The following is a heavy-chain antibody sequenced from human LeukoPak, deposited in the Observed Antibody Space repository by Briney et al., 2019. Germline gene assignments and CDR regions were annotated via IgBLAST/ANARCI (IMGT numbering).Heavy chain of an antibody. CDR1: GGSMSFYY. CDR2: IYYSGST. V-gene: IGHV4-39*07. CDR3: ARVSGESKCGGDCSYFDY. J-gene: IGHJ4*02. D-gene: IGHD2-21*02. Sequence: SETLSLTCSVSGGSMSFYYWGWIRQPPGKGLEWIGSIYYSGSTYYNPSLKSRVTISVDTSKNQFSLKLSSVTAADTAVYYCARVSGESKCGGDCSYFDYWGQGTLVTVSS.